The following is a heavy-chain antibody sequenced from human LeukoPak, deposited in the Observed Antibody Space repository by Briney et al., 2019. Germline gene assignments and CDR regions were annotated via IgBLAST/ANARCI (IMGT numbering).Heavy chain of an antibody. Sequence: PGGSLRLSCAASGFTFSSYAMSWVRQAPGKGLEWVSAISGSGGSTYYADSVKGRFTISRDNSKNTLYLQMNSLRAEDTAVYYCAKGGLGYCSGGSCYQVYWGQGTLVTVSS. V-gene: IGHV3-23*01. CDR2: ISGSGGST. D-gene: IGHD2-15*01. CDR3: AKGGLGYCSGGSCYQVY. CDR1: GFTFSSYA. J-gene: IGHJ4*02.